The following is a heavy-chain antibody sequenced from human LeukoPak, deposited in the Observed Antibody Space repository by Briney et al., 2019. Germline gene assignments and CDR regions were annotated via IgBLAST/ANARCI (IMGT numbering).Heavy chain of an antibody. V-gene: IGHV3-23*01. CDR3: AKDLNSGSFDFDY. Sequence: GGSLRLSCSASGFTFSSYSMSWVRQAPGKGLEWVSAISGSGGSTYYADSVKGRFTISRDNSKNTLYLQMNSLRAEDTAVYYCAKDLNSGSFDFDYWGQGTLVTVSS. CDR2: ISGSGGST. D-gene: IGHD1-26*01. CDR1: GFTFSSYS. J-gene: IGHJ4*02.